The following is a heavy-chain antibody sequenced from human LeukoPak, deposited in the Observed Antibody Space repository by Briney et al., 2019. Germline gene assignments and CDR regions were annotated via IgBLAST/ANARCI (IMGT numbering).Heavy chain of an antibody. D-gene: IGHD5-18*01. J-gene: IGHJ4*02. Sequence: GGSLRLSCAASGFTFSSYGMHWVRQAPGKGLEWVAFIRYDGSNKYYADSVKGRFTISRDNSKNTLYLQMNGLRAEDTAVYYCAKDLQLWLRPFDYWGQGTLVTVSS. V-gene: IGHV3-30*02. CDR1: GFTFSSYG. CDR3: AKDLQLWLRPFDY. CDR2: IRYDGSNK.